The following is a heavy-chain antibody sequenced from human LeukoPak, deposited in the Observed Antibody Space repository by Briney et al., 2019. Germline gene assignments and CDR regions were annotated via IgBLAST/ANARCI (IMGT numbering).Heavy chain of an antibody. V-gene: IGHV1-69*13. CDR2: IIPIFGTA. D-gene: IGHD5-18*01. CDR1: GGTFSSYA. CDR3: ARSVDGYTAIVLVY. Sequence: GASVKVSCKASGGTFSSYAISGVRQAPGQGLEWMGGIIPIFGTANYAQKFQGRVTITADESTSTAYMELSSLRSEDTAVYYCARSVDGYTAIVLVYWLEAALVSVSS. J-gene: IGHJ4*02.